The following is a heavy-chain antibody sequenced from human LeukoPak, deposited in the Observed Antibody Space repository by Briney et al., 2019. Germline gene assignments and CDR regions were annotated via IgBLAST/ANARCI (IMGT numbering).Heavy chain of an antibody. CDR1: GYTFTDYY. CDR2: INPNSGGT. CDR3: ARDVSIAARPGY. J-gene: IGHJ4*02. D-gene: IGHD6-6*01. Sequence: ASVKVSCKASGYTFTDYYMHWVRQAPGQGLEWMGWINPNSGGTNYAQNFQGRATMSRHTSISTAYMELSRLRSDDTAVYYCARDVSIAARPGYWGQGTLVTVSS. V-gene: IGHV1-2*02.